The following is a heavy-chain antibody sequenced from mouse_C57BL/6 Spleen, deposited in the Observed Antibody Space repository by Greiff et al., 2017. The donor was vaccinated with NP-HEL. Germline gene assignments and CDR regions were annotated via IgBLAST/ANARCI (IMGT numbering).Heavy chain of an antibody. D-gene: IGHD2-10*01. CDR2: INPSTGGT. CDR3: ARKKGAYFYAMDY. CDR1: GYSFTGYY. J-gene: IGHJ4*01. V-gene: IGHV1-42*01. Sequence: VQLQQSGPELVKPGASVKISCKASGYSFTGYYMNWVKQSPEKSLEWIGEINPSTGGTTYNQKFKAKATLTVDKSSSTAYMQLKSLTSEDSAVYYCARKKGAYFYAMDYWGQGTSVTVSS.